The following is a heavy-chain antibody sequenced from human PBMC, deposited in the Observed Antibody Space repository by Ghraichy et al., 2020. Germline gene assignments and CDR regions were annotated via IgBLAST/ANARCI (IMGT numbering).Heavy chain of an antibody. CDR1: EFTPTTYW. J-gene: IGHJ4*02. V-gene: IGHV3-7*03. Sequence: GGSLRLSCAASEFTPTTYWMNWVRQAPGKGLEWVAIIDQDGSDKVYVDSVRGRFTISRDNAKKSLYLQMNSLRDEDTAIYFCAAGSGWLSDSWGRGTLVTVSS. CDR2: IDQDGSDK. CDR3: AAGSGWLSDS. D-gene: IGHD6-19*01.